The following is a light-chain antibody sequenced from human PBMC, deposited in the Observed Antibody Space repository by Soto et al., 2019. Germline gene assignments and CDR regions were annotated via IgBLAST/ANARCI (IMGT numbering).Light chain of an antibody. CDR2: EDN. J-gene: IGLJ2*01. V-gene: IGLV6-57*03. CDR3: QSYDSSNPYVV. CDR1: SGSIASNY. Sequence: NFMLTQPHSVSESPGKTVTISCTRSSGSIASNYVQWYQQRPGSVPTTVIYEDNQRPSGVPDRFSGSIDSSSNSASLTISGLKTEDEADYYCQSYDSSNPYVVFGGGTKLTV.